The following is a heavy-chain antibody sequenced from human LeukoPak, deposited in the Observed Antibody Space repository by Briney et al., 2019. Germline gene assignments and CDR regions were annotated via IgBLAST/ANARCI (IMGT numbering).Heavy chain of an antibody. V-gene: IGHV1-69*04. Sequence: SAKVSCKASGGTFSSYAISWVRQAPGQGLEWMGRIIPILGIANYAQKFQGRVTITADKSTSTAYMELSSLRSEDTAVYYCARVKSIAVAGAIDYWGQGTLVTVSS. CDR2: IIPILGIA. CDR1: GGTFSSYA. J-gene: IGHJ4*02. D-gene: IGHD6-19*01. CDR3: ARVKSIAVAGAIDY.